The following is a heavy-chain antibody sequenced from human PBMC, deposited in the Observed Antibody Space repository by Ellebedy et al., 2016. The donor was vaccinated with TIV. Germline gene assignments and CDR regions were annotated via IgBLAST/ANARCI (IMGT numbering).Heavy chain of an antibody. V-gene: IGHV3-53*01. D-gene: IGHD2-8*01. J-gene: IGHJ4*02. CDR1: GFTVSSNY. CDR3: ARVLVGTNLDYFDY. CDR2: IYSGGSA. Sequence: GESLKISXAASGFTVSSNYMSWVRQAPGKGLEWVSVIYSGGSAYYADSVKGRFTIFRDTSKNMVYLQMNSLRAEDTAVYYCARVLVGTNLDYFDYWGQGTLVTVSS.